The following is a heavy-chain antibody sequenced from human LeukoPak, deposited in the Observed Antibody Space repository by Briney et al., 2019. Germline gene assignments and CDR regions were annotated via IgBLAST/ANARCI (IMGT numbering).Heavy chain of an antibody. Sequence: ASVKVSCKASGYSFSDHYIHWVRQAPGQGLEWMGWIHPDSGGTIYAQNFHGRLTMTRDRSLGTAYMELTRLTSDDTAMYYCARVSGPTRYYGLDVWGQGTTVIVTS. CDR2: IHPDSGGT. V-gene: IGHV1-2*02. J-gene: IGHJ6*02. CDR3: ARVSGPTRYYGLDV. CDR1: GYSFSDHY. D-gene: IGHD3-16*02.